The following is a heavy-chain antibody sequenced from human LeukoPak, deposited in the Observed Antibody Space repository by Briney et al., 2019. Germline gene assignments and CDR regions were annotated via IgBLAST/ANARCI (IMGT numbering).Heavy chain of an antibody. Sequence: GASVKVSCRASGGTFSSYAISWVRQAPGQGLEWMGGIIPIFGTANYAQKFQGRVTITADESTSTAYMELSSLRSEDTAVYYCAQGAELRDHYYYYMDVWGKGTTVTVSS. CDR3: AQGAELRDHYYYYMDV. CDR2: IIPIFGTA. D-gene: IGHD1-7*01. CDR1: GGTFSSYA. V-gene: IGHV1-69*13. J-gene: IGHJ6*03.